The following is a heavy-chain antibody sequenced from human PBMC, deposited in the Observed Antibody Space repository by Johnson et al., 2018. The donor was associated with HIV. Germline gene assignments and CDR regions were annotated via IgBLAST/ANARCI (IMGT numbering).Heavy chain of an antibody. V-gene: IGHV3-9*01. CDR1: GFTFDDYA. CDR2: ISWNSGSI. D-gene: IGHD2-2*01. CDR3: ARDCSSTSCYEFDTSDI. Sequence: EQLVESGGGLVQPGRSLRLSCSASGFTFDDYAMHWVRQAPGKGLEWVSGISWNSGSIGYADSVKGRFTISRDNAKNSLYLQINSLRAEDTALYYCARDCSSTSCYEFDTSDIWGQGTMVTVSS. J-gene: IGHJ3*02.